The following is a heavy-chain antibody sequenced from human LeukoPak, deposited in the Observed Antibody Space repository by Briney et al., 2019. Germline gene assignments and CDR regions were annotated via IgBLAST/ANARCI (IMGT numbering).Heavy chain of an antibody. CDR3: ARTISGSYEEDTFDI. J-gene: IGHJ3*02. D-gene: IGHD1-26*01. CDR2: IYYRGST. CDR1: GYSISSSNW. V-gene: IGHV4-28*01. Sequence: PSETLSLTCRVSGYSISSSNWWGWIRQPPGKGLEWIGYIYYRGSTYYNPSLKSRVTMSVDTSKNQFSLKLSSVTAADTAVYYCARTISGSYEEDTFDIWGQGTMVTVSS.